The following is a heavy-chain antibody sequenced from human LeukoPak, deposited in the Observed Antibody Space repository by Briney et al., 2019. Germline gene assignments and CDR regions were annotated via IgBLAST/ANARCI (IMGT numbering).Heavy chain of an antibody. CDR2: IIPILGIA. CDR1: GYTFTSYG. J-gene: IGHJ5*02. Sequence: SVKVSCKASGYTFTSYGISWVRQAPGQGLEWMGRIIPILGIANYAQKFQGRVTITADKSTSTAYMELSSLRSEDTAVYYCAGLIAAAGTGWFDPWGQGTLVTVSS. V-gene: IGHV1-69*04. D-gene: IGHD6-13*01. CDR3: AGLIAAAGTGWFDP.